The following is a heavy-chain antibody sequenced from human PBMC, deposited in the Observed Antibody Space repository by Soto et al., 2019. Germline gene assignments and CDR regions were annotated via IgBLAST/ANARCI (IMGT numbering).Heavy chain of an antibody. CDR1: GGSISSDY. J-gene: IGHJ4*02. V-gene: IGHV4-59*01. Sequence: SETLSLTCTVSGGSISSDYWSWIRQPPGKGLEWIGYIYYSGSTNYNPSLKSRVTISVDTSKNQFSLKLSSVTAADTAVYYCGRGSSSGWFQFDYWGQGSLVTVSS. CDR2: IYYSGST. CDR3: GRGSSSGWFQFDY. D-gene: IGHD6-19*01.